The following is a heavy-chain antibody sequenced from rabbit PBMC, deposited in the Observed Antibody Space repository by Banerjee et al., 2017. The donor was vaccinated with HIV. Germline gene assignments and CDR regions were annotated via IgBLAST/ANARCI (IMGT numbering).Heavy chain of an antibody. J-gene: IGHJ4*01. Sequence: QSLEESGGDLVKPGASLTLTCTASGFSFSSSYYMCWVRQAPGKGPEWIACIDAGSSGNTYYASWAKGRFTISKTSSTTVTLQMTSLTAADTATYFCARDGGSSVYTQYYFNLWGPGTLVTVS. CDR3: ARDGGSSVYTQYYFNL. CDR1: GFSFSSSYY. D-gene: IGHD8-1*01. CDR2: IDAGSSGNT. V-gene: IGHV1S40*01.